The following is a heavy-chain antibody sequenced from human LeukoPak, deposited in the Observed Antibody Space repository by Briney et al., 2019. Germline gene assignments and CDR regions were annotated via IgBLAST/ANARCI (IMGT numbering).Heavy chain of an antibody. V-gene: IGHV4-4*07. Sequence: SETLSLTCTVSGGSISRYYWSWIRQPAGKGLEWIGRIYTNEITNYNPSLKSRVTMSVDTSKNQVSLKLNSVTAADTAVYYCARASYSYDVNGWVPFDYWGQGTLVTVSS. CDR2: IYTNEIT. CDR3: ARASYSYDVNGWVPFDY. CDR1: GGSISRYY. J-gene: IGHJ4*02. D-gene: IGHD3-22*01.